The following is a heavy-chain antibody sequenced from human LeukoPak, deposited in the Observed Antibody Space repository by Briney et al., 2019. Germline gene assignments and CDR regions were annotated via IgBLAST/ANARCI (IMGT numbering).Heavy chain of an antibody. CDR1: GGSVSSGSYY. Sequence: SEALSLTCTVSGGSVSSGSYYWSWIRQPPGKGLEWIGYISYSGSTNYSPSLKSRVIISVDTSKDQFSLKLISVTAADTALYYCARRGVGATADAFDIWGQGTMVTVSS. J-gene: IGHJ3*02. CDR2: ISYSGST. D-gene: IGHD1-26*01. V-gene: IGHV4-61*01. CDR3: ARRGVGATADAFDI.